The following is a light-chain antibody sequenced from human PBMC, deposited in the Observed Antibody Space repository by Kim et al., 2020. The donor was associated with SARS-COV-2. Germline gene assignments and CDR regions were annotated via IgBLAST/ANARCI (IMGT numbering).Light chain of an antibody. V-gene: IGLV2-23*02. CDR3: CSYAGSSAFNWV. CDR2: VVS. Sequence: SITISGCATSSDVGSYNFVSWYQQHPGKAPKLMIYVVSKRPSGVSNRFSCSKSSNTASLTISGLHADDDADYYCCSYAGSSAFNWVFGGGTQLTVL. J-gene: IGLJ3*02. CDR1: SSDVGSYNF.